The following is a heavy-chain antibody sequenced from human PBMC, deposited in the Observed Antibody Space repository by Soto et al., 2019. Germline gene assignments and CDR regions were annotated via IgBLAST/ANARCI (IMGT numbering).Heavy chain of an antibody. CDR2: IIPIFGTA. CDR3: ATSYCSGGSCASSLYYYYYYGMDV. CDR1: GGTFSSYA. Sequence: QVQLVQSGAEVKKPGSSVKVSCKASGGTFSSYAISWVRQAPGQGLEWMGGIIPIFGTANYAQKFQGRVTITEDESTSTAYMELSSLRSEDTAVYYCATSYCSGGSCASSLYYYYYYGMDVWGQGTTVTVSS. D-gene: IGHD2-15*01. V-gene: IGHV1-69*01. J-gene: IGHJ6*02.